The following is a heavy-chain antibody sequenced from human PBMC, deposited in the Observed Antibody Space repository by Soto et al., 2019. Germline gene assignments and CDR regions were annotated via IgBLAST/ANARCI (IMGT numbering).Heavy chain of an antibody. V-gene: IGHV3-49*03. Sequence: LRLSCTASGFTFGEYAMSWFRQAPGKGLEWVGFIRSKAYGGTTEYAASVKGRFTISRDDSKSIAYLQMNSLKTEDTAVYYCTRLGYCSGASCYRGVYYYYGMDVWGQGTTVTVSS. CDR3: TRLGYCSGASCYRGVYYYYGMDV. CDR2: IRSKAYGGTT. D-gene: IGHD2-15*01. J-gene: IGHJ6*02. CDR1: GFTFGEYA.